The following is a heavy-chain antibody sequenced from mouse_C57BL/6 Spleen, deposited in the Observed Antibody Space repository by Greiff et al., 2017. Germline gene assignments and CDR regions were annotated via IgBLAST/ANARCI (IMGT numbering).Heavy chain of an antibody. V-gene: IGHV1-78*01. CDR1: GYTFTDHT. CDR3: ATTVVASHWYFDV. J-gene: IGHJ1*03. CDR2: IYPRDGST. Sequence: VQLQQSDAELVKPGASVKISCKVSGYTFTDHTIHWMKQRPEQGLEWIGYIYPRDGSTKYNEKFKGKATLTADKSSSTAYMQLNSLTSEDSAVYFCATTVVASHWYFDVWGTGTTVTVSS. D-gene: IGHD1-1*01.